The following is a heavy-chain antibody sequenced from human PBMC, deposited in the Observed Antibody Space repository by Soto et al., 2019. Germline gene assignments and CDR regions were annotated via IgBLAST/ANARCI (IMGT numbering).Heavy chain of an antibody. V-gene: IGHV3-23*01. Sequence: GGSLRLSCAASGFTFSNCAMSWVRQAPGKGLEWVSGINGIDTGTFYADSVKGRFTISRDNSRNTLFLQMNSLRADDTAVYYCAKADNVLRYFDWHDWGQGTLVTVSS. CDR1: GFTFSNCA. CDR3: AKADNVLRYFDWHD. J-gene: IGHJ4*02. CDR2: INGIDTGT. D-gene: IGHD3-9*01.